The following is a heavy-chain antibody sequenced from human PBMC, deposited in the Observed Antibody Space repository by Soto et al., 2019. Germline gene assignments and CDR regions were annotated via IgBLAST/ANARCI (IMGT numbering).Heavy chain of an antibody. D-gene: IGHD1-1*01. Sequence: QVQLVESEGGVVQPGRSLRLSCTASGFTFSNYGMHWVRQAPGKGLEWVTVISYDGNVAYYADSVKGRFTRSRDNSKNTLYLQMNSLRTEDTAVYYCAKEGPIPNWYFDYWGQGTLVTVSS. CDR3: AKEGPIPNWYFDY. V-gene: IGHV3-30*18. J-gene: IGHJ4*02. CDR1: GFTFSNYG. CDR2: ISYDGNVA.